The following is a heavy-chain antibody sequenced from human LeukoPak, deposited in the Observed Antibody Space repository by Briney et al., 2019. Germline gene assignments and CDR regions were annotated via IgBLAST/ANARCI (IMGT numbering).Heavy chain of an antibody. V-gene: IGHV4-38-2*01. D-gene: IGHD2-2*01. CDR1: GYSISSGYY. Sequence: PSETLSLTCAVSGYSISSGYYWGWIRQPPGKGLEWIGSIYHSGSTYYNPSLKSRVTISVDTSKNQFSLKLSSVTAADTAVYYCAGGDCSSTSCYLDYWGQGTLVTVSS. CDR3: AGGDCSSTSCYLDY. J-gene: IGHJ4*02. CDR2: IYHSGST.